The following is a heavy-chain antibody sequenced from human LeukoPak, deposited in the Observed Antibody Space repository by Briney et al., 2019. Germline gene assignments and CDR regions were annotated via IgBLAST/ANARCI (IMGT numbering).Heavy chain of an antibody. D-gene: IGHD3-22*01. Sequence: GGSLRLSCAASGFTFSSYSMNWVRQAPGKGLEWVSSISSSSSYIYYADSVKGRFTISRDNAKNSLYLQMNSLRAEDTAVYYCARKEGYYSSLVDYWGQGTLVTVSS. CDR2: ISSSSSYI. CDR1: GFTFSSYS. CDR3: ARKEGYYSSLVDY. J-gene: IGHJ4*02. V-gene: IGHV3-21*01.